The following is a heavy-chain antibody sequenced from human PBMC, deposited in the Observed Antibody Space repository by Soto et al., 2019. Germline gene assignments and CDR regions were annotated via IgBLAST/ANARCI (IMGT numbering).Heavy chain of an antibody. V-gene: IGHV4-30-4*01. CDR3: ARGPSGDKVDY. J-gene: IGHJ4*02. CDR2: IYNSGST. D-gene: IGHD1-26*01. Sequence: SETLSLTCTVSGASVSSDYYYWSWIRQPPGRGLEWIGHIYNSGSTYSNPSLKSRVTVSLDTSKNQFSLNLSSVTAADTAVYYCARGPSGDKVDYWGQGTLVTVSS. CDR1: GASVSSDYYY.